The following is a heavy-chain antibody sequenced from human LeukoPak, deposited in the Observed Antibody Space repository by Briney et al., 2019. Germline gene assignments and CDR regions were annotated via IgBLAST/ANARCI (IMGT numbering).Heavy chain of an antibody. CDR3: ARFKSGGWSYFDS. CDR1: GASLTNPTYY. J-gene: IGHJ4*02. V-gene: IGHV4-61*01. D-gene: IGHD4-23*01. CDR2: LYSTESP. Sequence: NPSETLSLTCTVSGASLTNPTYYPWSWIRQAPGKVLDLIGSLYSTESPKFNPSLRSRVTMSLDTSKNQFSLKLSSVTAEDSAVYYCARFKSGGWSYFDSWGQGTPVTVSS.